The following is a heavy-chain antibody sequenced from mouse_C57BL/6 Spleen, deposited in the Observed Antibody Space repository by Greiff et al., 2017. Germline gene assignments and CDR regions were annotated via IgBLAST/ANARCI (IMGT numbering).Heavy chain of an antibody. CDR1: GFTFSSYT. Sequence: DVMLVESGGGLVKPGGSLKLSCAASGFTFSSYTMSWVRQTPEKRLEWVATISGGGGNTYYPDSVKGRFTISRDNAKNTLYLQMSSLRSEDTALYYCARHAGQRYFDYWGQGTTLTVSS. CDR2: ISGGGGNT. D-gene: IGHD3-3*01. CDR3: ARHAGQRYFDY. V-gene: IGHV5-9*01. J-gene: IGHJ2*01.